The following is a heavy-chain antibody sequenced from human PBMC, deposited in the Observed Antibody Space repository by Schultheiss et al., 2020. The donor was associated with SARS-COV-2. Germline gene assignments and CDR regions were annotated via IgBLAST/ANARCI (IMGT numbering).Heavy chain of an antibody. CDR2: ISYDGSNK. CDR3: AKDYGGSYWGPFDY. Sequence: GGSLRLSCAASDFTFSDAWMNWVRQAPGKGLEWVAVISYDGSNKYYADSVKGRFTISRDNSKNTLYLQMNSLRAEDTAVYYCAKDYGGSYWGPFDYWGQGTLVTVSS. CDR1: DFTFSDAW. V-gene: IGHV3-30*18. J-gene: IGHJ4*02. D-gene: IGHD1-26*01.